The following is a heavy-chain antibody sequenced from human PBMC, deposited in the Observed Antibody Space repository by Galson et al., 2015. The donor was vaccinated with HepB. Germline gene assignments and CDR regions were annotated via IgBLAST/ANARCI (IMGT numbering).Heavy chain of an antibody. CDR3: AREGSTSCYGVGCSGGSDFDI. V-gene: IGHV1-69*13. Sequence: SVKVSCKASGGTFSSYAISWVRQAPGQGLEWMGGIIPIFGTANYAQKFQGRVTITADESTSTAYMELSSLRSEDTAVYYCAREGSTSCYGVGCSGGSDFDIWGQGTMVTVSS. CDR2: IIPIFGTA. D-gene: IGHD2-2*01. J-gene: IGHJ3*02. CDR1: GGTFSSYA.